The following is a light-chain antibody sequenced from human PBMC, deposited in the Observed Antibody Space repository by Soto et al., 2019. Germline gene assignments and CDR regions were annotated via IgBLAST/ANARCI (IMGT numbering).Light chain of an antibody. CDR3: QQYNNWPYT. CDR1: QSISTS. Sequence: DIQMTQSPSTPSASVGDRVTITCRATQSISTSLAWYQQKPGKAPNLLISGASNLESGVPSRFSGSGSGTEFTLTISSLQSEDFAVYYCQQYNNWPYTFGQGTKVDIK. V-gene: IGKV1-5*01. CDR2: GAS. J-gene: IGKJ2*01.